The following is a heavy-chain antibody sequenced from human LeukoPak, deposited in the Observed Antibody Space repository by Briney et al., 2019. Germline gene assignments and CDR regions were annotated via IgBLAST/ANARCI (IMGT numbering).Heavy chain of an antibody. D-gene: IGHD2-2*02. Sequence: GFTFDDXXXHXVRXAPGKXLEWXSGISWNSGSIVYADSVKGRFTISRDNAKNSLYMQMDRLRGGDMALYYCAKAGCSSTSCYTDYWGQGTLVTVSS. CDR1: GFTFDDXX. CDR3: AKAGCSSTSCYTDY. V-gene: IGHV3-9*03. CDR2: ISWNSGSI. J-gene: IGHJ4*02.